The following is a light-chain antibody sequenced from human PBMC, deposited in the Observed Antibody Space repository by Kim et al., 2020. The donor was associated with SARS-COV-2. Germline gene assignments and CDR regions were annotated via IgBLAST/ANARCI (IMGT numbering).Light chain of an antibody. J-gene: IGLJ3*02. CDR1: GFPKPF. CDR3: QSPDSSGLSRV. V-gene: IGLV3-25*03. Sequence: PGQKARITWSGDGFPKPFGYWDQQKPGQAPVLVMCKDTERPSGIPERFSGSSSGTTVTLIITGVQAEDEADYYCQSPDSSGLSRVFGGGTQLTVL. CDR2: KDT.